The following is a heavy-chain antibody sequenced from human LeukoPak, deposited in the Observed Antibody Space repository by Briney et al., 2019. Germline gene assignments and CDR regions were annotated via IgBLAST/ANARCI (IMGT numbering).Heavy chain of an antibody. CDR2: IKSKSDGGTI. CDR3: TKWSAAYRAH. D-gene: IGHD2-15*01. V-gene: IGHV3-15*01. CDR1: GFTFNNAW. J-gene: IGHJ4*02. Sequence: QPGGSLRLSCAASGFTFNNAWMSWVRDTPGKGLEWVRRIKSKSDGGTIDYAAPVDGRFTISRDDAKNTLYLQMNSLKTEDTAVYYCTKWSAAYRAHWGQGTLVTVSS.